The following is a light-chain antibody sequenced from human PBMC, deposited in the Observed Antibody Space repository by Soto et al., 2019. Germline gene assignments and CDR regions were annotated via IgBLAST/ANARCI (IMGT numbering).Light chain of an antibody. J-gene: IGKJ5*01. CDR3: QQYNNWPIT. V-gene: IGKV3-15*01. CDR2: GAF. Sequence: EILMTQSPATLSVSPWERATLSCRASQSVSSNLAWYRQQPGQAPRLLIYGAFTRATGIPARFTGSGSGTEFTLTISSLQSEDSAVYYCQQYNNWPITFGQGTRLEIK. CDR1: QSVSSN.